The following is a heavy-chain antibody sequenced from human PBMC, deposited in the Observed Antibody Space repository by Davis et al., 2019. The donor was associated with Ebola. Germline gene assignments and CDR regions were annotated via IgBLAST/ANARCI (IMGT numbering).Heavy chain of an antibody. J-gene: IGHJ6*02. D-gene: IGHD6-6*01. Sequence: KVSCKGSGYSFTSYWIDWVRQMPGKGLEWMGIIYPGDSDTRYSPSFQGQVTISADKSISTAYLQWSSLKASDTAMYYCARWGIAARLPYYYYYGMDVWGQGTTVTVSS. CDR3: ARWGIAARLPYYYYYGMDV. CDR2: IYPGDSDT. V-gene: IGHV5-51*01. CDR1: GYSFTSYW.